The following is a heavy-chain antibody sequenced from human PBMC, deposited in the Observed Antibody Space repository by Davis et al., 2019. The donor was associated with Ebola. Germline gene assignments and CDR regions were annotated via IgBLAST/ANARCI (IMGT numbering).Heavy chain of an antibody. Sequence: MPSETLSLTCTVSGGSIISSSSYWGWIRQPPRKGLEWIGSIYYSGSTNYNPSLKSRVTISVDTSKNQFSLKLSSVTAADTAVYYCARDLVGSYYGMDVWGKGTTVTVSS. D-gene: IGHD4/OR15-4a*01. V-gene: IGHV4-39*07. CDR1: GGSIISSSSY. CDR3: ARDLVGSYYGMDV. CDR2: IYYSGST. J-gene: IGHJ6*04.